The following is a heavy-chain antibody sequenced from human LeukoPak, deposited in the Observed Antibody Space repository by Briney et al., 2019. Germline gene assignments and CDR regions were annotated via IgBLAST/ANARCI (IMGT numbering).Heavy chain of an antibody. D-gene: IGHD2-8*01. J-gene: IGHJ3*01. CDR1: GFTFSSYG. CDR3: ARVQGHPPNGLDV. V-gene: IGHV3-33*01. CDR2: IWYDGSNK. Sequence: GGSLRLSCAASGFTFSSYGMHWVRQAPGKGLEWVAVIWYDGSNKYYADSVKGRFTISRDNSKNTLYLQMNSLRAEDTAVYYCARVQGHPPNGLDVWGQGTMVTVSS.